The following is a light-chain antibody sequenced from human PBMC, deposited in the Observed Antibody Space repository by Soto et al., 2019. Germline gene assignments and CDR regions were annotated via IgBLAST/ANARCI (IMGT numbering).Light chain of an antibody. V-gene: IGLV2-8*01. J-gene: IGLJ2*01. CDR1: SSDVGAYKY. CDR3: SSFVGGDSFDVI. Sequence: QSVLTQPASVSGSPGQSITISCTGTSSDVGAYKYVSWYQQHPGKAPKLMIYDVIKRPSGVPDRFSGSKSGNTASLTVSGLRADDEAVYYCSSFVGGDSFDVIFGGGTKLTVL. CDR2: DVI.